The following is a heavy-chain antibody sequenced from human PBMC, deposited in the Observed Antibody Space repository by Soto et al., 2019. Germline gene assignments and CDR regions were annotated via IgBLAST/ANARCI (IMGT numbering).Heavy chain of an antibody. J-gene: IGHJ4*02. CDR1: GFTFSSYS. Sequence: EVQLEESGGGLVKPGGSLRLSCAASGFTFSSYSMNWVRQAPAKGLEWVSSISSSSSYIYYADSVKGRFTISRDNAKNSLYLQMNSLRAEDTAVYYCARDQPGYSYGYGLGYWGQGTLVTVSP. D-gene: IGHD5-18*01. CDR2: ISSSSSYI. CDR3: ARDQPGYSYGYGLGY. V-gene: IGHV3-21*01.